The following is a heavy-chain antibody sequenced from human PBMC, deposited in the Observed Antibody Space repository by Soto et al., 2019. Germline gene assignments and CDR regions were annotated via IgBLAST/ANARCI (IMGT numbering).Heavy chain of an antibody. CDR1: GFTFSSYS. J-gene: IGHJ4*02. CDR3: ARGNSVFLILSC. V-gene: IGHV3-48*02. Sequence: GGPLRLSCAASGFTFSSYSMNWVRQAPGKGLEWVSYISSSSSTIYYADSVKGRFTISRDNAKNTLYLQMNSLRDEDTAVYYCARGNSVFLILSCWGQGTLVTVSS. D-gene: IGHD3-10*01. CDR2: ISSSSSTI.